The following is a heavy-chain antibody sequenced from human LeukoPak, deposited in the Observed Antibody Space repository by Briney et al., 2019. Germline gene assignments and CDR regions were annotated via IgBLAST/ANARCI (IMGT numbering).Heavy chain of an antibody. CDR3: ARSAMVRGAPRY. CDR2: IYYSGST. V-gene: IGHV4-39*07. CDR1: GGSLSGYY. J-gene: IGHJ4*02. Sequence: PSETLSLTCTVYGGSLSGYYWGWIRQPPGKGLEWIGSIYYSGSTYYNPSLKSRVTISVDTSKNQFSLKLSSVTAADTAVYYCARSAMVRGAPRYWGQGTLVTVSS. D-gene: IGHD3-10*01.